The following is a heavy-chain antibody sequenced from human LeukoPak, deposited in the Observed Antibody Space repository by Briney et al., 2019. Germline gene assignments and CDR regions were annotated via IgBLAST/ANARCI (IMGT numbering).Heavy chain of an antibody. V-gene: IGHV3-30-3*01. CDR2: ISYDGSNK. Sequence: GRSLRLSCAASGFTFSSYAMHWVRQAPGKGLEWVAVISYDGSNKYYADSVKGRFTISRDNSKNTLYLQMNSLRAEDTAVYYCARDGGGSDCWGQGTLVTVSS. CDR3: ARDGGGSDC. J-gene: IGHJ4*02. D-gene: IGHD2-15*01. CDR1: GFTFSSYA.